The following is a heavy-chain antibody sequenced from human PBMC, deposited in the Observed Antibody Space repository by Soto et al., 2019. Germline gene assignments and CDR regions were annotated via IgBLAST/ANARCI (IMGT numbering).Heavy chain of an antibody. J-gene: IGHJ4*02. CDR2: INADNGNT. D-gene: IGHD3-9*01. V-gene: IGHV1-3*01. Sequence: ASVKVSCKASGNTFTNYAIHWVRQAPGQRLEWMGWINADNGNTKYSQKLQGRVTITKDTSASTAYMELRSLRSDDTAVYYCARDPGFRSDYWGQATLVTVSS. CDR1: GNTFTNYA. CDR3: ARDPGFRSDY.